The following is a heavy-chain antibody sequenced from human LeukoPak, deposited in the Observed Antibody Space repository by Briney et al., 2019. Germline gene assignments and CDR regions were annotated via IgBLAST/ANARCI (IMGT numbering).Heavy chain of an antibody. J-gene: IGHJ5*01. CDR1: GFRFSDYT. V-gene: IGHV3-23*01. Sequence: GGSLRLSCAASGFRFSDYTMTWVRQAPGKGPEWVSAIGGRGGSTYYADSVKGRFTISRDNSKNTLYLQMNSLRVEDTALYYCARALAAAGSQWFDSWGQGTLVIVSS. CDR2: IGGRGGST. D-gene: IGHD3-10*01. CDR3: ARALAAAGSQWFDS.